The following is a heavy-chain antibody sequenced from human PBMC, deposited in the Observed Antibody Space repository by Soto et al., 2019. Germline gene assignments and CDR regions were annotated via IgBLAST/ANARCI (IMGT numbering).Heavy chain of an antibody. D-gene: IGHD4-17*01. Sequence: QVQLVQSGAEVKKPGASVKVSCKASGYTFTSYYMHWVRQAPGQGLEWMGIINPSGGSTSYAQKFQCRVTMTRDTSTSTVYRELSSLRSEDTAVYYWAGGGGIHDYGDLGGDYWGQGTLVTVSS. J-gene: IGHJ4*02. CDR1: GYTFTSYY. CDR3: AGGGGIHDYGDLGGDY. CDR2: INPSGGST. V-gene: IGHV1-46*01.